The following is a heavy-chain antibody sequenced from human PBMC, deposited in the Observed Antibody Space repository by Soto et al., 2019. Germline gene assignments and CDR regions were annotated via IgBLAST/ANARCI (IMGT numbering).Heavy chain of an antibody. Sequence: SVKVSWKASGGTFSSYAISWVRQAPGQGLEWMGGIIPIFGTANYAQKFQGRVTFTADESTSTAYMELSSLRSEDTAVYYWARADSARRRFDPWGQGTLVTVSS. CDR2: IIPIFGTA. CDR3: ARADSARRRFDP. J-gene: IGHJ5*02. D-gene: IGHD2-15*01. V-gene: IGHV1-69*13. CDR1: GGTFSSYA.